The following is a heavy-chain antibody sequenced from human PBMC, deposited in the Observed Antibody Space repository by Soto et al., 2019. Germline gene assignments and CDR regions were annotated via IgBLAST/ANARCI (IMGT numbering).Heavy chain of an antibody. CDR3: ARDIACSSSSCQGDNFDI. Sequence: GESLKISCEASGFSVTNNYMYWVRQAPGKGLEWVSLIYSGGGTHYADFVNGRFIISRDNSKHTLHLQMYKLMAEDTAIYYCARDIACSSSSCQGDNFDIWGRGTLVTVSS. D-gene: IGHD2-2*01. J-gene: IGHJ3*02. V-gene: IGHV3-53*01. CDR1: GFSVTNNY. CDR2: IYSGGGT.